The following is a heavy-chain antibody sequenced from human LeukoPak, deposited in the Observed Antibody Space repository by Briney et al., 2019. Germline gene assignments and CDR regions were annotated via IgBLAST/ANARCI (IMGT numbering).Heavy chain of an antibody. CDR3: ARAPMVRGVKSLDV. CDR1: GGTFSSYA. V-gene: IGHV1-69*01. CDR2: IIPIFGTA. Sequence: SVKVSCKASGGTFSSYAISWVRQAPGQGLEWMGGIIPIFGTANYAQKFQGRVTITADESTSTAYMELSRLRSEDTAVYYCARAPMVRGVKSLDVWGKGTTVTVSS. J-gene: IGHJ6*04. D-gene: IGHD3-10*01.